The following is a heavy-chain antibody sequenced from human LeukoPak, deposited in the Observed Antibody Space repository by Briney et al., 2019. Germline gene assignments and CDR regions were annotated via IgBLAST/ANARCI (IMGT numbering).Heavy chain of an antibody. D-gene: IGHD6-19*01. J-gene: IGHJ4*02. Sequence: PSETLSLTCTVSGGSLSPYYWNWIRQPPGKGLEWIGYIYYSGSTNYNPSLKSRVTISVDTSKNQFSLKLSSVTAADTAVYYCARDYSSGSADYWGQGTLVTVSS. V-gene: IGHV4-59*01. CDR3: ARDYSSGSADY. CDR1: GGSLSPYY. CDR2: IYYSGST.